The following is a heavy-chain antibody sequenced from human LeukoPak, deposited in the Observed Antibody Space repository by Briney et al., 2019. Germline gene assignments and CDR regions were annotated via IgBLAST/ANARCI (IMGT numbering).Heavy chain of an antibody. CDR3: ARAPPYSSSWYVVYYYMDV. CDR1: GFTFSSYS. J-gene: IGHJ6*03. V-gene: IGHV3-48*01. Sequence: QPGGSLRLSCAASGFTFSSYSMNWVRQAPGKGLEWVSYISSSSSTIYYADSVKGRCTISRDNAKNSLYLQMNSLRAEDTAVYYCARAPPYSSSWYVVYYYMDVWGKGTTVTVSS. D-gene: IGHD6-13*01. CDR2: ISSSSSTI.